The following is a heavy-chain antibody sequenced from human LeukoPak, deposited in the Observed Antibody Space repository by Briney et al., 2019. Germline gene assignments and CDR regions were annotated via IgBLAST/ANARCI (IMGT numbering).Heavy chain of an antibody. CDR2: ISGSGGST. CDR1: GFTFSSYA. V-gene: IGHV3-23*01. Sequence: GGSLRLSCAASGFTFSSYAMSWVRQAPGKGLEWVSAISGSGGSTYYADSVKGRFTISRDNSKNTLYLQMNSLRAEDTAVYYCAKGGGYDSSGYYTDWGQGTLVTVSS. CDR3: AKGGGYDSSGYYTD. D-gene: IGHD3-22*01. J-gene: IGHJ4*02.